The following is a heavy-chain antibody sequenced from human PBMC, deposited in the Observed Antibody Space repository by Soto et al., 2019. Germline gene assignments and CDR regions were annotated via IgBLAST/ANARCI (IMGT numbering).Heavy chain of an antibody. CDR3: AKDSYYDFWRRPTPYYYMDV. D-gene: IGHD3-3*01. J-gene: IGHJ6*03. V-gene: IGHV3-30*18. CDR2: ISYDGSNK. CDR1: GCMFIGYG. Sequence: GGSKRVSNVVPGCMFIGYGMHWVSKDTGKGLEWLAVISYDGSNKYYADSVKGRFTISRDNSKNTLYLQMNSLRAEDTAVYYCAKDSYYDFWRRPTPYYYMDVWGKGTTVTVSS.